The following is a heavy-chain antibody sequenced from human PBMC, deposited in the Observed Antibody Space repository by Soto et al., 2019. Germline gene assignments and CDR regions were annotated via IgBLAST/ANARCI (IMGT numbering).Heavy chain of an antibody. Sequence: SLTCTVSGGSISNGGYYWSWIRQHPGKGLEWIGYIYYSGSTYYNSSLKSRATISVDTSKNQFSLKLSSVTAADTAVYYCARVSDSSGDFDVRGQGTLVTVSS. CDR2: IYYSGST. V-gene: IGHV4-31*03. J-gene: IGHJ4*02. D-gene: IGHD3-22*01. CDR1: GGSISNGGYY. CDR3: ARVSDSSGDFDV.